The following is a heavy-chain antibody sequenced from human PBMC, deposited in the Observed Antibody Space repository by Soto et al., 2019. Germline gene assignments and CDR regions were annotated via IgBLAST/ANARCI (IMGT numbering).Heavy chain of an antibody. J-gene: IGHJ5*02. Sequence: PWETLSLTCDVSGDSISSGYYWAWIRQPPGKGLEWIGSIYHSGTTYYNPSLKSRVTILVDTSKNQFSLKLTSVTAADTAVYYCARSSHKESWFDPWGQGTLVTVSS. CDR1: GDSISSGYY. CDR2: IYHSGTT. D-gene: IGHD6-13*01. CDR3: ARSSHKESWFDP. V-gene: IGHV4-38-2*01.